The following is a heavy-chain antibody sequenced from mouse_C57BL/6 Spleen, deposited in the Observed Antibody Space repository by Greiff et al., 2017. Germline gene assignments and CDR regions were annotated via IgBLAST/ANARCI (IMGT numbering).Heavy chain of an antibody. J-gene: IGHJ4*01. CDR3: ARSVYPFYAMDY. Sequence: VQLQQPGAELVMPGASVKLSCKASGYTFTSYWMHWVKQRPGQGLEWIGEIDPSDSYTNYNQKFKGKSTLTVDKSSSTAYMQLSSLTSEDSAVYYCARSVYPFYAMDYWGQGTSVTVSS. CDR2: IDPSDSYT. V-gene: IGHV1-69*01. D-gene: IGHD2-1*01. CDR1: GYTFTSYW.